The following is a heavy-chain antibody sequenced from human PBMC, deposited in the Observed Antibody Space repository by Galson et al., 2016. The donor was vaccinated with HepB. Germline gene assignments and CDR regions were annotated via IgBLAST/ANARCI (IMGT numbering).Heavy chain of an antibody. J-gene: IGHJ4*02. CDR2: ISAMDDQI. CDR3: VISIRGISVGPFDY. CDR1: GFTFSSFG. D-gene: IGHD3-10*01. V-gene: IGHV3-23*01. Sequence: SLRLSCAGTGFTFSSFGMSWVRQAPGKGLEWVSVISAMDDQIYYADSVRGRFSISRDNSRSSLFLEMNSLRAEDTAVYYCVISIRGISVGPFDYWGQGIPVVVAS.